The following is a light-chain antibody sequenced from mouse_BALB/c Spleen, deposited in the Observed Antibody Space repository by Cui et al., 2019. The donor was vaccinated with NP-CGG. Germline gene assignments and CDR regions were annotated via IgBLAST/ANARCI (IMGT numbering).Light chain of an antibody. Sequence: LTQKYALTTSHGETVTLTCRSSTGAVTTSNYANWVQEKPDHLFTGLIGGTNNRVPGVPARFSGSLIGDKAALTITGAQTEDEAIYFCALWYSNHWVFGGGTKLTVL. V-gene: IGLV1*01. CDR1: TGAVTTSNY. J-gene: IGLJ1*01. CDR3: ALWYSNHWV. CDR2: GTN.